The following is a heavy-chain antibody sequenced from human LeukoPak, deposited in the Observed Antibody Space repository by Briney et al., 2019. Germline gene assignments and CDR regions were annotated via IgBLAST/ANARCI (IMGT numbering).Heavy chain of an antibody. V-gene: IGHV4-34*01. Sequence: KPSETLSLTCTVSGGSISSYYWSWIRQPPGKGLEWIGEINHSGSTNYNPSLKSRVTISVDTSKNQFSLKLSSVTAADTAVYYCARGRRTLWGPFDYWGQGTLVTVSS. J-gene: IGHJ4*02. CDR1: GGSISSYY. CDR3: ARGRRTLWGPFDY. CDR2: INHSGST. D-gene: IGHD3-16*01.